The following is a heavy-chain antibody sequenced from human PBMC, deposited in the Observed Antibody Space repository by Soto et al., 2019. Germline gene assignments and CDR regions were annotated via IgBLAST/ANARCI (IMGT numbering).Heavy chain of an antibody. CDR2: ISAYNGNT. CDR1: GYTFSSYG. Sequence: GASVKVSCKASGYTFSSYGISWVGQAPGQGVEWMGWISAYNGNTNYAQKLQGRVTMTTDTSTSTAYMELRSLRSDDTAVYYCAREYKAAAGRDYYYYMDVWGKGTTVTVSS. J-gene: IGHJ6*03. CDR3: AREYKAAAGRDYYYYMDV. D-gene: IGHD6-13*01. V-gene: IGHV1-18*01.